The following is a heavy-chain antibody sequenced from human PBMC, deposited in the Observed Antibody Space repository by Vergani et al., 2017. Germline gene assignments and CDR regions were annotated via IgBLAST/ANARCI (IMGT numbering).Heavy chain of an antibody. Sequence: QVTLRESGPALVKPTQPLTLTCTFSGFSLSTSGMCVSWIRQPPGKALEWLALIDWDDDKYYSTSLKTRLTISKDTSKNQVVLTMTNMDPVDTATYYCARSRDGYTTRVFDYWGQGTLVTVSS. CDR2: IDWDDDK. D-gene: IGHD5-24*01. CDR3: ARSRDGYTTRVFDY. V-gene: IGHV2-70*01. J-gene: IGHJ4*02. CDR1: GFSLSTSGMC.